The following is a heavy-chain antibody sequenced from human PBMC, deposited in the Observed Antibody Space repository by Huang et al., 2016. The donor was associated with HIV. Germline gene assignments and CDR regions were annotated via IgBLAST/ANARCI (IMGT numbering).Heavy chain of an antibody. CDR2: IFPDDSDT. J-gene: IGHJ4*02. Sequence: VQLVQSGAEVKKPGESLKISCKGSGYSFSSYWIAWVRQMPGKGLEWMGIIFPDDSDTTYSPSFEGQVTISADKPIGTAYLQWSSLKASDTAMYYCARRFSSSSGYFDYWGQGSLVTVSS. V-gene: IGHV5-51*01. D-gene: IGHD6-6*01. CDR1: GYSFSSYW. CDR3: ARRFSSSSGYFDY.